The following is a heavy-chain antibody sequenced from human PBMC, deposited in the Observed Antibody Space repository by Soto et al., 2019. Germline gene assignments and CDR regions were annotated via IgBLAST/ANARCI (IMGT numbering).Heavy chain of an antibody. Sequence: GESLKISCKGSGYSFTSYWIGWVRQMPGKGLEWMGIIYPGDSDTRYSPSFQGQVTISADKSISTAYLQWSSLKASDTAMYYCARRPYYDFWSGYYNFRIDAFDIWGQGTMVTVSS. D-gene: IGHD3-3*01. CDR2: IYPGDSDT. CDR1: GYSFTSYW. V-gene: IGHV5-51*01. CDR3: ARRPYYDFWSGYYNFRIDAFDI. J-gene: IGHJ3*02.